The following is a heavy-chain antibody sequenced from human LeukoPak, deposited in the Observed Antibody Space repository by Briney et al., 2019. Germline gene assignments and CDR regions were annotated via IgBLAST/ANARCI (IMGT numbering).Heavy chain of an antibody. V-gene: IGHV4-59*08. CDR3: ARMGNPATVTTDY. Sequence: SETLSLTCTVSGGSISGYYWSWIRQPPGKGLEWIGYIYSSGSTNYNPSLESRVTISVDTSKNQFSLKLNSVTAADTAVYYCARMGNPATVTTDYWGQGTLVTVSS. CDR2: IYSSGST. J-gene: IGHJ4*02. CDR1: GGSISGYY. D-gene: IGHD4-17*01.